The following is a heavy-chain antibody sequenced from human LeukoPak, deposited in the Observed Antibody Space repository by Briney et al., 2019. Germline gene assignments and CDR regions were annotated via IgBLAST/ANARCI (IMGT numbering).Heavy chain of an antibody. Sequence: SETLSLTCTVSGGSISSGDYYWSWIRQPPGKGLEWIGYIYYSGSTYYNPSLKSRVTISVDSSKNQFSLKLSSVTAADTAVYYCARVLSPSPDGSVDWGQGTLVTVSS. V-gene: IGHV4-30-4*08. CDR2: IYYSGST. D-gene: IGHD3-10*01. J-gene: IGHJ4*02. CDR1: GGSISSGDYY. CDR3: ARVLSPSPDGSVD.